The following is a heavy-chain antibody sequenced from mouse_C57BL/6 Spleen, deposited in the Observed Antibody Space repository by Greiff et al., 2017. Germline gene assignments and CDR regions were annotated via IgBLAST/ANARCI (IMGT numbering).Heavy chain of an antibody. CDR3: ARALLLYSIYYYFDY. Sequence: QVQLQQPGAELVKPGASVKLSCKASGYTFTSYWMHWVKQRPGQGLEWIGMIHPNSGSTNYNEKFKSKATLTVDKSSSTAYMQLSSLTSEDSAVYYCARALLLYSIYYYFDYWGQGTTLTVSS. D-gene: IGHD2-5*01. CDR1: GYTFTSYW. CDR2: IHPNSGST. V-gene: IGHV1-64*01. J-gene: IGHJ2*01.